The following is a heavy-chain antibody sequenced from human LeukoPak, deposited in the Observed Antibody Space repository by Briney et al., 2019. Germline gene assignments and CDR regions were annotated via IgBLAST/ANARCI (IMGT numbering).Heavy chain of an antibody. D-gene: IGHD2-2*01. V-gene: IGHV3-30*02. Sequence: GGSLRLSCAASGFTFSSYGMHWVRQAPGKGLEWVAFIRYDGSNKYYADSVKGRFTISRDNSKNTLYLQMNSLRAEDTAVYYCAKDRTVENPAYFDYWGQGTLVTVSS. J-gene: IGHJ4*02. CDR3: AKDRTVENPAYFDY. CDR1: GFTFSSYG. CDR2: IRYDGSNK.